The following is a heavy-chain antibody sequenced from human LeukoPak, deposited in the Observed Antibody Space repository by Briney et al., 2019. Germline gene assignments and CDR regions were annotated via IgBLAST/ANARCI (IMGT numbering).Heavy chain of an antibody. CDR2: VHLSGAS. J-gene: IGHJ4*02. CDR3: TRESGAFSPFGF. D-gene: IGHD1-26*01. V-gene: IGHV4-4*02. CDR1: GGSILTTNW. Sequence: SGTLSLTCAVSGGSILTTNWWSWVRQPPGKGLVWIGEVHLSGASNYNPSLNSRVSMSIDKSQNQLSLHLTSVTAADTAMYYCTRESGAFSPFGFWGQGTLVTVSS.